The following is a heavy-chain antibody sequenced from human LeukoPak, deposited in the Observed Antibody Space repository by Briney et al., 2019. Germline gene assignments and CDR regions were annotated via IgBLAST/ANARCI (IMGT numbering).Heavy chain of an antibody. D-gene: IGHD3-3*01. CDR1: GFTFSSYS. CDR2: ISSSSSTI. V-gene: IGHV3-48*01. Sequence: GGSLRLSCAASGFTFSSYSMNWVRQAPGKGLEWVSYISSSSSTIYYADSVKGRFTISRDNSKNTLYLQMNSLRAEDTAVYYCAKNTAYYDFWSGSYYFDYWGQGTLVTVSS. J-gene: IGHJ4*02. CDR3: AKNTAYYDFWSGSYYFDY.